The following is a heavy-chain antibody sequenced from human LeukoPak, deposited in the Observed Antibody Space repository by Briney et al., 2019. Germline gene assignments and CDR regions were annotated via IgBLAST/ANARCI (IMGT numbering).Heavy chain of an antibody. J-gene: IGHJ5*02. CDR1: GGSISSGSYY. V-gene: IGHV4-61*02. CDR2: IYTSGST. Sequence: SQTLSLTCTVSGGSISSGSYYGSWIRQPAGKGLEWIGRIYTSGSTNYNPSLKSRVTISVDTSKNQFSLKLSSVTAADTAVYYCAREGDYYDSSVEYWFDPWGQGTLVTVSS. D-gene: IGHD3-22*01. CDR3: AREGDYYDSSVEYWFDP.